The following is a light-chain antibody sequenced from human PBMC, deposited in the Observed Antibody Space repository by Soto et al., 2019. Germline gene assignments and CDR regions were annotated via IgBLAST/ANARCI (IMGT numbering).Light chain of an antibody. CDR1: QGISRY. CDR3: QQYYGYPIT. J-gene: IGKJ5*01. Sequence: AIPMTQPPSSFSASTGHIVTITCRASQGISRYLAWYQQKPGKAPKRLIYAASTLQSVVPSRFRGSGSGTDFTLTISGLQSKDFATYYCQQYYGYPITFGQGTRVEIK. CDR2: AAS. V-gene: IGKV1-8*01.